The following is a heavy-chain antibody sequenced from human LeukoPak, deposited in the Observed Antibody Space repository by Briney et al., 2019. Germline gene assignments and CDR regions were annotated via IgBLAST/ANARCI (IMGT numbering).Heavy chain of an antibody. D-gene: IGHD3/OR15-3a*01. Sequence: GGSLRLSCIASGFTINQHSMSWVRQAPVKGLEWVASIRPDGSAVFYVDSVKGRFTFSRDNAQNSLDLQMNSLRGEDTAVYYCARFGLPYSIDLWGQGTMVTVSS. CDR3: ARFGLPYSIDL. CDR2: IRPDGSAV. V-gene: IGHV3-7*01. J-gene: IGHJ6*02. CDR1: GFTINQHS.